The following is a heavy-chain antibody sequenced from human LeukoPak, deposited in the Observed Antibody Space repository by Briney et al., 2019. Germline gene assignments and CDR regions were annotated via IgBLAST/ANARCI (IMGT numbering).Heavy chain of an antibody. J-gene: IGHJ4*02. CDR3: AKDHGGTRNAVYDYVWGSYRLGSEYFDY. CDR1: GFTFSSYG. Sequence: GESLKISCAASGFTFSSYGMHWVRQAPGKGLEWVAFIRYDGSNKYYADSVKGRFTISRDNSKNTLYLQMNSLRAEDTAVYYCAKDHGGTRNAVYDYVWGSYRLGSEYFDYWGQGTLVTVSS. D-gene: IGHD3-16*02. V-gene: IGHV3-30*02. CDR2: IRYDGSNK.